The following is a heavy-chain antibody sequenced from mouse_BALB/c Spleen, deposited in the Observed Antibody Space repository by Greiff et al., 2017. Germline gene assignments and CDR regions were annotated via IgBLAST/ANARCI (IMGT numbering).Heavy chain of an antibody. CDR2: IDPANGNT. Sequence: VHVKQSGAELVKPGASVKLSCTASGFNIKDTYMHWVKQRPEQGLEWIGRIDPANGNTKYDPKFQGKATITADTSSNTAYLQLSSLTSEDTAVYYCARGRWLPYWGQGTLVTVSA. CDR3: ARGRWLPY. CDR1: GFNIKDTY. V-gene: IGHV14-3*02. J-gene: IGHJ3*01.